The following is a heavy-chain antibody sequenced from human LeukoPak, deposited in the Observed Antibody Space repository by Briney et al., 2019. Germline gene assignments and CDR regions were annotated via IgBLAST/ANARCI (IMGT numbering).Heavy chain of an antibody. Sequence: KSGGSLRLSCAASGFTFSDYYMCWIRQAPGKGLEWVSYISSSGSTIYYADSVKGRFTISRDNAKNSLYLQMNSLRAEDTAVYYCARILVATIRILDYWGQGTLVTVSS. CDR1: GFTFSDYY. V-gene: IGHV3-11*01. CDR2: ISSSGSTI. CDR3: ARILVATIRILDY. D-gene: IGHD5-12*01. J-gene: IGHJ4*02.